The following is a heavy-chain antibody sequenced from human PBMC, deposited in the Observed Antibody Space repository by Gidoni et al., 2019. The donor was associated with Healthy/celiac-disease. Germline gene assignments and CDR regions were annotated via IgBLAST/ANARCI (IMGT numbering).Heavy chain of an antibody. Sequence: EVQLLESGGGLVQPGGSLRLSCAASGFTFSSYAMSWVRQAPGKGLEWVSAISGSVGSTYYADSVKGRFTISRDNSKNTLYLQMNSLRAEDTAVYYCAKAIYCSSTSCYELYYYYYMDVWGKGTTVTVSS. CDR1: GFTFSSYA. CDR3: AKAIYCSSTSCYELYYYYYMDV. D-gene: IGHD2-2*01. V-gene: IGHV3-23*01. CDR2: ISGSVGST. J-gene: IGHJ6*03.